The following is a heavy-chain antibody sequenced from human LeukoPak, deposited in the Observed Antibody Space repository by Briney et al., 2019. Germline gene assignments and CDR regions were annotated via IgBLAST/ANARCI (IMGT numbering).Heavy chain of an antibody. J-gene: IGHJ4*02. D-gene: IGHD3-3*01. CDR3: AMNYDLWSGSGLDY. V-gene: IGHV1-69*06. CDR1: GGTFSSYA. CDR2: IIPIFGTA. Sequence: GASVTVSCKASGGTFSSYAISWVRQDPGQGLEWMGGIIPIFGTANYAQKFQGRVTITADKSTSTAYMELSSLRSEDTAVYYCAMNYDLWSGSGLDYWGQGTLVTVSS.